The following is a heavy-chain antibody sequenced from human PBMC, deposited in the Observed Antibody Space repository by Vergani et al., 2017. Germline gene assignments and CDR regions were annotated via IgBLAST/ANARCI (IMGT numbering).Heavy chain of an antibody. V-gene: IGHV4-59*01. Sequence: QVQLQESGPGLVKPSETLSLTCTVSGGSISSYYWSWIRQPPGKGLDWIGYIYYSGSTNYNPSLTSRVTISVDTSQNQFSLKLSSVTAADTAVYYCARDGAGTGITGIWGQGTLVTVSS. CDR2: IYYSGST. CDR1: GGSISSYY. D-gene: IGHD1-20*01. CDR3: ARDGAGTGITGI. J-gene: IGHJ4*02.